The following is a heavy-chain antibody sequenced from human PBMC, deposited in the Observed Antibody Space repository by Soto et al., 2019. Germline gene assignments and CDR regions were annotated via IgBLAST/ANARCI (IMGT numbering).Heavy chain of an antibody. CDR2: INHSGST. CDR3: AGILWFGEQENYYYYGMDV. CDR1: GGSFSGYY. D-gene: IGHD3-10*01. Sequence: PSETLSLTCAVYGGSFSGYYWSWIRQPPGKGLEWIGEINHSGSTNYNPSLKSRVTISVDTSKNQFSLKLSSVTAADTAVYYCAGILWFGEQENYYYYGMDVWGQGTTVTVSS. J-gene: IGHJ6*02. V-gene: IGHV4-34*01.